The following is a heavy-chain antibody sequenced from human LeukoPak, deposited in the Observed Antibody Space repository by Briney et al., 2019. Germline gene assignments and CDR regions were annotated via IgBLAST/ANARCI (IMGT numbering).Heavy chain of an antibody. CDR2: ISSSSTYI. V-gene: IGHV3-21*01. J-gene: IGHJ4*02. CDR1: GFTFDDYT. D-gene: IGHD2/OR15-2a*01. Sequence: PGGSLRLSCAASGFTFDDYTMHWVRQAPGKGLEWVSSISSSSTYIYYADSVKGRFTISRDNAKNSLSLQMNSLRAEDTAVYYCARDREFRSAHDYWGQGTLVTVSS. CDR3: ARDREFRSAHDY.